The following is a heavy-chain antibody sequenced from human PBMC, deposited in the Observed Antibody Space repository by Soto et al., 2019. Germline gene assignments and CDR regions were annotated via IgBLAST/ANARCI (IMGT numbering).Heavy chain of an antibody. CDR2: ISGTGGST. D-gene: IGHD3-10*01. CDR3: AKEGGSTMVRGVKPFDY. J-gene: IGHJ4*02. CDR1: GFTFSGYG. V-gene: IGHV3-23*01. Sequence: PGGSLRLSCAASGFTFSGYGMSWVRQAPGKGLEWVSAISGTGGSTYYADSVKGRFTISRDNSKNTLYLQMNSLRAEDTAVYYCAKEGGSTMVRGVKPFDYWGQGTLVTVSS.